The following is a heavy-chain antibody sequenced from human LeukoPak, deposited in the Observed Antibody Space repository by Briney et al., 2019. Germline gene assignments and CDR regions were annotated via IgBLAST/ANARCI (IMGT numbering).Heavy chain of an antibody. CDR2: IKQDGSEK. D-gene: IGHD2-8*01. V-gene: IGHV3-7*01. J-gene: IGHJ6*03. CDR3: ARDGPPRNIVLMVYASPYYYYMDV. CDR1: GFFFSSYG. Sequence: GASLRLSCAASGFFFSSYGMHWVRQAPGKGLEWVANIKQDGSEKYYVDSVKGRFTISRDNAKNSLYLHMNSLRAEDTAVYYCARDGPPRNIVLMVYASPYYYYMDVWGKGTTVTVSS.